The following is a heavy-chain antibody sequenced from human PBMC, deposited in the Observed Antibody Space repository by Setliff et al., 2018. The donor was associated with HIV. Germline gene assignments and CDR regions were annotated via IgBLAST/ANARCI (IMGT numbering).Heavy chain of an antibody. CDR2: ISAYNGNT. CDR1: GYTFSDYG. V-gene: IGHV1-18*01. D-gene: IGHD3-22*01. Sequence: ASVKVSCKTSGYTFSDYGITWVRQAPGQGLEWMGWISAYNGNTNYAQKLQGRVTMTTDTSTSTAYMELRSLRSDATAVYYCARVPARDYYDSSGYYDYWGQGTLVTVSS. CDR3: ARVPARDYYDSSGYYDY. J-gene: IGHJ4*02.